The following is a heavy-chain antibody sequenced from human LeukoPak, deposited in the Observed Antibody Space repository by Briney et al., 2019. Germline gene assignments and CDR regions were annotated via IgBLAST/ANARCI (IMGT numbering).Heavy chain of an antibody. D-gene: IGHD3-22*01. Sequence: SETLSLTCTVSGGSNSSYYCSWMRQPPGKGPERIGHICYSGSTNYNPSLESRVTISVDTSKNQFSLKLSSVTAADTAVYDCARADGNYYDSSGYYKLYHDAFDIWGKGPMVTVSS. J-gene: IGHJ3*02. CDR2: ICYSGST. CDR1: GGSNSSYY. V-gene: IGHV4-59*01. CDR3: ARADGNYYDSSGYYKLYHDAFDI.